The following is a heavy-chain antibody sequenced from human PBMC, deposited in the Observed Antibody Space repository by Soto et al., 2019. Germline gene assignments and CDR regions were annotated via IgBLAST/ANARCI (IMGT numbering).Heavy chain of an antibody. CDR3: ARGTVTTVTFDP. J-gene: IGHJ5*02. D-gene: IGHD4-17*01. CDR1: GYTFTSYD. CDR2: MNPNSGNT. V-gene: IGHV1-8*01. Sequence: ASVKVSCQASGYTFTSYDINWVRQATGQGLEWMGWMNPNSGNTGYAQKFQGRVTMTRNTSISTAYMELSSLRSEDTAVYCARGTVTTVTFDPWGQGTLVTVSS.